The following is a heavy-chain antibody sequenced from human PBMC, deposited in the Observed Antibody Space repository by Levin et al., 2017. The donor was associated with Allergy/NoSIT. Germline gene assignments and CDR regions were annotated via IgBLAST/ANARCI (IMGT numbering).Heavy chain of an antibody. CDR2: INPNSGVT. J-gene: IGHJ4*02. Sequence: VASVKVSCKAXXXXTTDSDSNWDQQDPGEGLEWMGWINPNSGVTNYAQNFQGRVTMTRDTSISTAYMELSRMRSDDTAVYFCARVGQYGSGSYLVYWGQGILVTVSS. CDR1: XXXTTDSD. D-gene: IGHD3-10*01. V-gene: IGHV1-2*02. CDR3: ARVGQYGSGSYLVY.